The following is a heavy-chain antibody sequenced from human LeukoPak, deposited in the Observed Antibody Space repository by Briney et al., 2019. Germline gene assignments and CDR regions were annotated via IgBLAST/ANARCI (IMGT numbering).Heavy chain of an antibody. CDR1: GFTFSSYA. Sequence: GGSLRLSCPASGFTFSSYAMHWVRQAPGKGLEWVAVISYDGSNKYYADSVKGRFTISRDNSKNTLYLQMNSLRAEDTAVYYCARDLGDYYFDYWGQGTLVTVSS. V-gene: IGHV3-30*04. CDR3: ARDLGDYYFDY. CDR2: ISYDGSNK. D-gene: IGHD2-21*02. J-gene: IGHJ4*02.